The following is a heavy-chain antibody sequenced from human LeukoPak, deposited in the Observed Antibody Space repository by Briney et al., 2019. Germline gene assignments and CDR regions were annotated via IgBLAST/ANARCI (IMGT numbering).Heavy chain of an antibody. V-gene: IGHV3-66*01. D-gene: IGHD5-24*01. CDR2: IYSGGST. CDR3: AVRWLQFPGMDV. Sequence: GGSLRLSCAASGFTVSSNYMSWVRQAPGKGLEWVSVIYSGGSTYYADSVKGRFTISRDNSKNTLYLQMNSLRAEDTAVYYCAVRWLQFPGMDVWGQGTTVTVSS. CDR1: GFTVSSNY. J-gene: IGHJ6*02.